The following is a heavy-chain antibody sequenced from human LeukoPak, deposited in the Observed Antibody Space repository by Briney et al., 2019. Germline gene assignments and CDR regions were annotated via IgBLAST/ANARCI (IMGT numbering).Heavy chain of an antibody. CDR2: ISGSGGST. D-gene: IGHD3-10*01. V-gene: IGHV3-23*01. CDR1: GFTFSSYA. Sequence: PGGSLRLSCAASGFTFSSYAMSWVRQAPGKGLEWVSAISGSGGSTYYADSVKGRFTISRDNSKNTLYLQMNSLRAEDTAVYYCAKDGFKGPYGSGEDYGMDVWGQGTTVTVSS. CDR3: AKDGFKGPYGSGEDYGMDV. J-gene: IGHJ6*02.